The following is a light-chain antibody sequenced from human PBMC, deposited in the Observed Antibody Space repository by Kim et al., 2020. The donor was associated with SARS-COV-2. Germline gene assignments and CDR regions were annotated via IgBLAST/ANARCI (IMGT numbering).Light chain of an antibody. CDR3: QQYGNSSWT. Sequence: GERATLSCRASQSVSSFYLVWYQQKPGQAPRLLIYGASTRATGIPDRFSGSGSGTDFTLTISRLEPEDFAVYFCQQYGNSSWTFGQGTKVDIK. V-gene: IGKV3-20*01. CDR1: QSVSSFY. J-gene: IGKJ1*01. CDR2: GAS.